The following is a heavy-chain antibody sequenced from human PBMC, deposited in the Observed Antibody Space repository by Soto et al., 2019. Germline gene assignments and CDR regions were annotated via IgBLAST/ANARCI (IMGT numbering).Heavy chain of an antibody. CDR1: GITLSSYA. J-gene: IGHJ4*02. Sequence: EVQLLESGGDLVQPGGSLRLSCAASGITLSSYAMSWVRQAPGKGPEWVSGISASGGSTSYADSVKGRFTISRDNSKNTLYLQMNSLRADDTAVYHCAKGQNSGTHRFYFDYWGQGALVTVSS. D-gene: IGHD1-26*01. V-gene: IGHV3-23*01. CDR3: AKGQNSGTHRFYFDY. CDR2: ISASGGST.